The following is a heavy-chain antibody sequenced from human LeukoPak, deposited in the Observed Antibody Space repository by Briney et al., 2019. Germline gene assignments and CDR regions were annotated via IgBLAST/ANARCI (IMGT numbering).Heavy chain of an antibody. CDR2: ISSTGSYI. J-gene: IGHJ6*03. V-gene: IGHV3-21*01. CDR1: GFTFSSYS. Sequence: GSLRLSCAASGFTFSSYSMNWVRQAPGKGLEWVSSISSTGSYIYYADSVKGRFTISRDNAKNSLYLQMNSLRAEDTAMYYCARPLWYSNSSDYYMDVWGKGTTVTVSS. D-gene: IGHD4-11*01. CDR3: ARPLWYSNSSDYYMDV.